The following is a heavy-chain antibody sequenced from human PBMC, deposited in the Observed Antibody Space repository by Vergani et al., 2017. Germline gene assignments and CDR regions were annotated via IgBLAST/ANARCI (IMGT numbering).Heavy chain of an antibody. CDR2: IYDSGSN. D-gene: IGHD1-14*01. Sequence: QIQLQESGPGLVKPSETLSLTCSVSGYSISRGFYWAWIRQPPGKGLEWIASIYDSGSNYSNPTLKSRVTISVDTSKNQFSLKMLSVTAADTAVYYCARLYNALDYWGPGTLVTISS. CDR1: GYSISRGFY. J-gene: IGHJ4*02. CDR3: ARLYNALDY. V-gene: IGHV4-38-2*02.